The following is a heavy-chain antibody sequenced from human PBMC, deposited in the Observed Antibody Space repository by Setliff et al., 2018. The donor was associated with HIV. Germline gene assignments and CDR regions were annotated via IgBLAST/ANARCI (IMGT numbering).Heavy chain of an antibody. V-gene: IGHV5-51*01. Sequence: PGESLKISCQTSGFTFPDYWIGWVRQTPGKGLEWMGVIFPDASDTRYSPSFQGHVTISADKSISTAYLQLSSVRASDTAMYYCAKAGGDSWGQGTLVTVSS. D-gene: IGHD3-10*01. CDR2: IFPDASDT. J-gene: IGHJ5*01. CDR3: AKAGGDS. CDR1: GFTFPDYW.